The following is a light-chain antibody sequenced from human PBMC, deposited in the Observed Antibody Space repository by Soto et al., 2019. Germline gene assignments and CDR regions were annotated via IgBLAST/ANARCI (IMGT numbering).Light chain of an antibody. Sequence: DIQMTQSPSTLFASVGDRVTITCRASQGISSYLAWYQQKPGKAPKLLIYAASTLQSGVPSRFSGSGSGTDFTLTISSLQPEDFATYYCQQLNSYPQVTFGQGTRLEIK. V-gene: IGKV1-9*01. CDR2: AAS. CDR3: QQLNSYPQVT. J-gene: IGKJ5*01. CDR1: QGISSY.